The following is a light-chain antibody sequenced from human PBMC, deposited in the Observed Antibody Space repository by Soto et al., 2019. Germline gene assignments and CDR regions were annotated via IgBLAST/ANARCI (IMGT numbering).Light chain of an antibody. J-gene: IGLJ2*01. Sequence: QSVLTQPPSVSGAPGQRLTISCAGTSSNIGAGFDVHWYQQLPGTAPKLLIYANDDRPSGVPDRFSGSTSGTSASLAITGLQAEDAADYYCSSYTPSSTLDVVFGGGTKLTVL. CDR3: SSYTPSSTLDVV. CDR2: AND. V-gene: IGLV1-40*01. CDR1: SSNIGAGFD.